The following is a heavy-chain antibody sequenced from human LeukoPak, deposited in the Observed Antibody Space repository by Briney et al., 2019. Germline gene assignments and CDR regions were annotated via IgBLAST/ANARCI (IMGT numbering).Heavy chain of an antibody. V-gene: IGHV4-59*01. J-gene: IGHJ4*02. CDR2: IYYSGST. D-gene: IGHD3-16*02. Sequence: PSETLSLTCTVSGGSISSYYWSWIRQPPGKGLEWIGYIYYSGSTNYNPSLKSRVTISVDTSKNQFSLKLSSVTAADTAVYYCARGPPRDYVWGSYPHYFDYWAREPWSPSPQ. CDR1: GGSISSYY. CDR3: ARGPPRDYVWGSYPHYFDY.